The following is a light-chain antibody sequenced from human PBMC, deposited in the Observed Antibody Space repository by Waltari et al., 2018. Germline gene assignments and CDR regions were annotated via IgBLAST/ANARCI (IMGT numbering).Light chain of an antibody. CDR3: LQDDSYPRT. CDR2: GAI. Sequence: AIQITQSPSSLSASVGDRVTITCRASQHIGNALGAYQQTPRKAPKLLIYGAISLQSGVPSRFSGGGAGTDFTLTISSLQPEDFATYYCLQDDSYPRTFGQGTKVESK. V-gene: IGKV1-6*01. J-gene: IGKJ1*01. CDR1: QHIGNA.